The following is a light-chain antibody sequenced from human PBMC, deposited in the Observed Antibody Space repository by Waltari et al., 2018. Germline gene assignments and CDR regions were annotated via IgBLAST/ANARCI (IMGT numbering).Light chain of an antibody. Sequence: DIQMTQSPSTLSASVGDRVTITCRASQNINSWLAWYQQKPRKAPKLLIYKASSLETGVPSRFSGSESGTEFTLTINSLQPDDFATYYCQQYNSYHIFTFGPGTKVEI. CDR3: QQYNSYHIFT. V-gene: IGKV1-5*03. CDR2: KAS. J-gene: IGKJ3*01. CDR1: QNINSW.